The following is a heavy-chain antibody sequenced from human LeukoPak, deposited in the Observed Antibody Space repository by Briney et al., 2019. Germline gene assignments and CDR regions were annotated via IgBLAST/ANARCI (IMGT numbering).Heavy chain of an antibody. V-gene: IGHV1-46*01. D-gene: IGHD5-24*01. CDR3: ARGMGDGYTGVRGEFDS. Sequence: ASVNVSCKASGYTFTSYYIHWVRQAPGQGLEWMGIINPSGGTTTYAQKFQGRVTMTRDTSTSTVYMEMSSLRSEDTAVYYCARGMGDGYTGVRGEFDSWGQGTLVTVSS. CDR1: GYTFTSYY. CDR2: INPSGGTT. J-gene: IGHJ4*02.